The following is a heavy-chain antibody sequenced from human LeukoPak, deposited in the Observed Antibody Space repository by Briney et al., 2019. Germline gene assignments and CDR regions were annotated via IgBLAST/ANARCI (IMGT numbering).Heavy chain of an antibody. V-gene: IGHV3-21*01. D-gene: IGHD3-22*01. CDR3: ARPNLDYYDSSGYLDY. CDR2: ISSSSSYI. Sequence: PGGSLRLSCAASGFTFSSYSMNWVRQAPGKGREWVSSISSSSSYIYYADSVKGRFTISRDNAKNSLYLQMNSLRAEDTALYYCARPNLDYYDSSGYLDYWGQGTLVTVSS. CDR1: GFTFSSYS. J-gene: IGHJ4*02.